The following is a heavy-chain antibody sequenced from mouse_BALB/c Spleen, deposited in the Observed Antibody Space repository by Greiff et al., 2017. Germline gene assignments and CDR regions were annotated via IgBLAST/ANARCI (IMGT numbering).Heavy chain of an antibody. V-gene: IGHV1-7*01. D-gene: IGHD2-3*01. J-gene: IGHJ2*01. CDR1: GYTFTSYW. CDR2: INPSTGYT. CDR3: ARSDALDY. Sequence: VQLQQSGAELAKPGASVKMSCKASGYTFTSYWMHWVKQRPGQGLEWIGYINPSTGYTEYNQKFKDKATLTADKSSSTAYMQLSSLTSEDSAVYYCARSDALDYWGQGTTPTVSS.